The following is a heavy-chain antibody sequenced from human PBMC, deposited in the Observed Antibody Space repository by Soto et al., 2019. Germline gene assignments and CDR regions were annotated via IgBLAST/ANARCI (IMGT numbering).Heavy chain of an antibody. CDR1: GFTFNIYT. Sequence: EVQLVESGGGLVKPGGSLRLSCAASGFTFNIYTMNWVRQAPGKGLEWVSSISSSSAYIYYADSVKGRFTISRDNAENSLFLQMNSLTAEDTAVYYCARDSSHFCTGGTCYLQDAFDVWGQGTVVTVSS. CDR3: ARDSSHFCTGGTCYLQDAFDV. J-gene: IGHJ3*01. CDR2: ISSSSAYI. V-gene: IGHV3-21*02. D-gene: IGHD2-15*01.